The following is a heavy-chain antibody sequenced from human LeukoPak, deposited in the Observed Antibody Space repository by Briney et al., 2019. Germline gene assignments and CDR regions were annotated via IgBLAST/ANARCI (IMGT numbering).Heavy chain of an antibody. D-gene: IGHD3-3*01. CDR1: GFTFDDYG. CDR2: INWNGGST. V-gene: IGHV3-20*01. Sequence: PGGSLRLSCAASGFTFDDYGMSWVRQAPGEGLEWVSGINWNGGSTGYADSVKGRFTISRDNAKNSLYLQMNSLRAEDTALYHCARGRNYDFWSGPSYFDYWGQGTLVTVSS. CDR3: ARGRNYDFWSGPSYFDY. J-gene: IGHJ4*02.